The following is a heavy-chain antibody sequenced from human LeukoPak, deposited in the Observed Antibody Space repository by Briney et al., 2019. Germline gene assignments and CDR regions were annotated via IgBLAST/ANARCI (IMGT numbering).Heavy chain of an antibody. D-gene: IGHD2-15*01. V-gene: IGHV4-38-2*01. Sequence: PSETLSLTCAVSGYSISSGYYWGWIRQPPGKGLEWIGNIYHSGKTFHNPSLNSRVTIAVDTAKNQFSLKLSSVNAADTAVYYCARILGAYCSGNSCPDAFDIWGQGTMVTVSS. CDR1: GYSISSGYY. CDR3: ARILGAYCSGNSCPDAFDI. CDR2: IYHSGKT. J-gene: IGHJ3*02.